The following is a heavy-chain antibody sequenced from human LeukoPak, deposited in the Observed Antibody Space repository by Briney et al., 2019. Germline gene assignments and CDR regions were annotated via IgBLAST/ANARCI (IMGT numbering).Heavy chain of an antibody. CDR3: ASELRYFEWLFTYFDY. J-gene: IGHJ4*02. D-gene: IGHD3-9*01. Sequence: TSETLSLTCSVSGGSISKTSHYWGWIRQPPGKGLEWIGSIYYSGTTHYNPSLKSRVTISIDTSKNQFSLKLSSVTAADTAVYYCASELRYFEWLFTYFDYWGQGTLVTVSS. CDR2: IYYSGTT. CDR1: GGSISKTSHY. V-gene: IGHV4-39*01.